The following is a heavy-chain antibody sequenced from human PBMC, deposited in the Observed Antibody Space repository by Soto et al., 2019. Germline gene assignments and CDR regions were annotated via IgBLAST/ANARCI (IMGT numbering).Heavy chain of an antibody. CDR1: GFTITNYG. Sequence: ASVKVSCKASGFTITNYGIHWVRRAPGLRLEWMGWINPGNGNTNYSQKFQGRVTITRDTSTSTVYMELSSLRSEDTAVYYCMRDWEITVSTWSFGGFWGRGTQDTVS. CDR3: MRDWEITVSTWSFGGF. D-gene: IGHD3-10*01. CDR2: INPGNGNT. J-gene: IGHJ4*02. V-gene: IGHV1-3*01.